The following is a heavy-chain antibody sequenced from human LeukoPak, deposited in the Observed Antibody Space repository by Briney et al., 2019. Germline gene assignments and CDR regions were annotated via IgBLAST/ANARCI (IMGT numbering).Heavy chain of an antibody. CDR2: ISYDGGSNK. CDR3: AREERGHLVGY. CDR1: GFTFSGYA. Sequence: GRSLRLSCAASGFTFSGYAMHGVRQAPGKGLEWVALISYDGGSNKYYADSVKGRFTISRDNSKNTLCLQMNSLRAEDTAVYYCAREERGHLVGYWGQGTLVTVSS. V-gene: IGHV3-30-3*01. J-gene: IGHJ4*02. D-gene: IGHD6-6*01.